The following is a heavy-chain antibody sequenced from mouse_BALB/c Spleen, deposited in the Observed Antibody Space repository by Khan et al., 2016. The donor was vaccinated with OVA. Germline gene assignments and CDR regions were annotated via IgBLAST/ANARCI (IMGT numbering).Heavy chain of an antibody. V-gene: IGHV5-12*02. CDR1: GFTFSDYY. D-gene: IGHD2-1*01. Sequence: EVELVESGGGLVQPGGSLKLSCVTSGFTFSDYYMYWFRQTPEKRLEWVAYISNIGGNTYYPDPVKGRFTISRDNARNTLYLQMSRLKSEDSAIYYCARHGYGKGDAMDLWGQGTSVTVSS. CDR2: ISNIGGNT. CDR3: ARHGYGKGDAMDL. J-gene: IGHJ4*01.